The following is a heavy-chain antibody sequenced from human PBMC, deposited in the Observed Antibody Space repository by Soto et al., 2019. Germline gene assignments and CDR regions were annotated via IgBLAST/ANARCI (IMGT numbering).Heavy chain of an antibody. J-gene: IGHJ4*01. V-gene: IGHV4-31*03. CDR2: ISYRGST. Sequence: QVQLQESGPGLVQPSQTLSLTCTVSGGSISSGGYYWSWIRQHTGTGLEWIGHISYRGSTYYNTSLKSRVTISVDTSRNQFSLIVNSVTAEDTAVYYCARGVLHWGQGTLVTVSS. CDR1: GGSISSGGYY. CDR3: ARGVLH.